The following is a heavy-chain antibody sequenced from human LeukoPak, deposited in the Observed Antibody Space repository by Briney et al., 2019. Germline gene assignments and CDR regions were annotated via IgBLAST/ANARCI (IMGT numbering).Heavy chain of an antibody. D-gene: IGHD5-12*01. J-gene: IGHJ6*03. CDR3: ARGRIVATYYYYYMDV. V-gene: IGHV4-59*01. CDR1: GGSISSYY. CDR2: IYYSGST. Sequence: SETLSLTCTVSGGSISSYYWSWIRQPPGKGLEWIGYIYYSGSTNYNPSHKSRVTISVDTSKNQFSLKLSSVTAADTAVYYCARGRIVATYYYYYMDVWGKGTTVTISS.